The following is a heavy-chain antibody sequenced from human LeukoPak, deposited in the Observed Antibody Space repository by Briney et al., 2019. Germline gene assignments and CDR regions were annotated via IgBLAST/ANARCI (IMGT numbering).Heavy chain of an antibody. D-gene: IGHD6-13*01. V-gene: IGHV1-69*13. J-gene: IGHJ1*01. Sequence: GASVKVSCKGAGGTFSSDGISWVRQAPGQGLEWMGGIIPIFGTANYAQKFQGRVTITADESTPTAYMALSSLTSEATAVYYCARTRQQLVYWQYFRHWGQGTLVTVSS. CDR3: ARTRQQLVYWQYFRH. CDR2: IIPIFGTA. CDR1: GGTFSSDG.